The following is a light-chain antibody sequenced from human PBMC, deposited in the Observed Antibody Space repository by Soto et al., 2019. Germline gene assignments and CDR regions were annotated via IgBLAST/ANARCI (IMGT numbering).Light chain of an antibody. CDR1: QSISIL. CDR2: TAY. Sequence: DIQITQSPSSLSASVGDRVTITCRASQSISILLNWYQQKPGKDPKRLIYTAYTLKSGVLSRFSGSGSGTDFNLSISNLQPEDPATYYCQQSYSTPPDTVGQGTKLEIK. J-gene: IGKJ2*01. V-gene: IGKV1-39*01. CDR3: QQSYSTPPDT.